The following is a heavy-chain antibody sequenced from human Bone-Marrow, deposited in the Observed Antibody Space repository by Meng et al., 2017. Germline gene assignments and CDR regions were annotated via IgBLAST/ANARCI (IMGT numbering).Heavy chain of an antibody. Sequence: EVQLVESGGVFVKPGGSLRLSCAAAGFTFSNAWMTWVRQAPGKGLEWIGRMKSNVDGGTVDYAAAVKGRFFISRDDSENTFYLQMNSLKTEDTAVYYCSGHVDYWGHGTLVTVSS. J-gene: IGHJ4*01. CDR2: MKSNVDGGTV. CDR1: GFTFSNAW. V-gene: IGHV3-15*01. CDR3: SGHVDY.